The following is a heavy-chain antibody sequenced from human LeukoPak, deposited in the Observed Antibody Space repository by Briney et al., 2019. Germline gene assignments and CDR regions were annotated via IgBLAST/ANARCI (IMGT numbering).Heavy chain of an antibody. CDR1: GYIFTSYC. D-gene: IGHD1-26*01. Sequence: GESLQISCKVSGYIFTSYCIGWVRQMPGKGLEWMGIIYPGDSGPTYSPSFQGQVTISVDKSINTAYLQWSSLQASDTAMYYCGMSGDRVPLQDDVFDVWGQGTMVTVS. J-gene: IGHJ3*01. V-gene: IGHV5-51*01. CDR2: IYPGDSGP. CDR3: GMSGDRVPLQDDVFDV.